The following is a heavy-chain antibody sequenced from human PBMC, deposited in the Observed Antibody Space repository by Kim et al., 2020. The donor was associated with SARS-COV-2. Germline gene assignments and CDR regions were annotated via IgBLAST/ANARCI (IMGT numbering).Heavy chain of an antibody. CDR1: GGSISSSSYY. CDR2: IYYSGST. CDR3: AKYYDSVHDAFDI. Sequence: SETLSLTCTVSGGSISSSSYYWGWIRQPPGKGLEWIGSIYYSGSTYYNPSLKSRVTISVDTSKNQFSLKLSSVTAADTAVYYCAKYYDSVHDAFDIWGQGTMVTVSS. D-gene: IGHD3-22*01. V-gene: IGHV4-39*01. J-gene: IGHJ3*02.